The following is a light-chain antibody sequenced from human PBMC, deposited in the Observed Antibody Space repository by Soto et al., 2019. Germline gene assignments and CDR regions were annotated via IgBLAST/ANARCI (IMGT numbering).Light chain of an antibody. V-gene: IGKV1-39*01. CDR1: QGIRSY. Sequence: DIQMTQSPSSLSASVGDRVTITCRASQGIRSYLNWYQQKPGKAPKLLIYAASSLESGVPSRFSGSGSGTEFTLTIRSLQPEDFATYYCQQSNTAPLTFGGGTKVEFK. CDR3: QQSNTAPLT. CDR2: AAS. J-gene: IGKJ4*01.